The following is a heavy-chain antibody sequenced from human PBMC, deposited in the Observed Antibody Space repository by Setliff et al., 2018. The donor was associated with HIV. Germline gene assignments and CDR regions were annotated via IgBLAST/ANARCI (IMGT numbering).Heavy chain of an antibody. CDR2: ISYDGKSI. J-gene: IGHJ4*02. V-gene: IGHV3-30*04. CDR3: SREEPALLSVFALGH. CDR1: GFTFSAYS. D-gene: IGHD3-16*01. Sequence: GGSLRLSCAASGFTFSAYSFHWVRQAPGKGLEWVAVISYDGKSIQYADSVKGRFTVSRDNSRKTLYLQMSSLRTGDTAVYYCSREEPALLSVFALGHWGQGTLVTVSS.